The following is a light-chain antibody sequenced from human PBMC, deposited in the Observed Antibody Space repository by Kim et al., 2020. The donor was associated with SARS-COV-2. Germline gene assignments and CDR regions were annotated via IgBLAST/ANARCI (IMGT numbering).Light chain of an antibody. CDR1: GLGNRY. V-gene: IGLV3-1*01. Sequence: SYELTQPPSLSVSPGQTANIPCSGDGLGNRYTCWYQQKAGQSPVLVIYQDFKRPSGIPERFSGSNSGNTATLTITETQSMDEADYYCQAWDTGTAVFGGG. CDR3: QAWDTGTAV. CDR2: QDF. J-gene: IGLJ3*02.